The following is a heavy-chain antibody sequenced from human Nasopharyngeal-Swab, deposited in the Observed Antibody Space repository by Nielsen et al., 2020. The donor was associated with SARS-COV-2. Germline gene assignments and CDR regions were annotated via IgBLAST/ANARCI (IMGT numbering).Heavy chain of an antibody. D-gene: IGHD3-3*01. J-gene: IGHJ2*01. Sequence: GGSLRLSCAASGFTFSSFGMHWVRQAPGKGLGWVAFIAHDASNEYYGDSVKGRFSISRNSSKNTLYLQMDSLRGEDTAVYYCARVSTGLGIFGVVISYWYFDLWGRGTLVTVSS. CDR2: IAHDASNE. V-gene: IGHV3-30*03. CDR1: GFTFSSFG. CDR3: ARVSTGLGIFGVVISYWYFDL.